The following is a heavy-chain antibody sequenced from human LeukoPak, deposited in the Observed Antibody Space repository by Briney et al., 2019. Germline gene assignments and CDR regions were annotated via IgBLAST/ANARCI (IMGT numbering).Heavy chain of an antibody. CDR3: AREYISSSFFDY. CDR1: GGSISNYY. Sequence: PSGTLSLTCTVSGGSISNYYWSWIRQPAGKGLEWIGRIYTSGSTNYNPSLKSRVTMSVDTSKNQSSLKVNSVTAADTAVYYCAREYISSSFFDYWGQGTLVTVSS. CDR2: IYTSGST. D-gene: IGHD6-6*01. V-gene: IGHV4-4*07. J-gene: IGHJ4*02.